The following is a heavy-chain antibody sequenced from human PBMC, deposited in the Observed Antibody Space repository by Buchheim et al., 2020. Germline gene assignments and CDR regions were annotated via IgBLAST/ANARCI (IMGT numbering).Heavy chain of an antibody. D-gene: IGHD1-14*01. V-gene: IGHV4-59*08. CDR2: IYYSGST. CDR3: ARVQPVRSSSPFDY. CDR1: GGSISSYY. Sequence: QVQLQESGPGLVKPSETLSLTCTVSGGSISSYYWSWIRQPPGKGLEWIGYIYYSGSTNYNPSLKSRVTISVDTSKNQFSLKLSSVTAADTAVYYCARVQPVRSSSPFDYWGQGTL. J-gene: IGHJ4*02.